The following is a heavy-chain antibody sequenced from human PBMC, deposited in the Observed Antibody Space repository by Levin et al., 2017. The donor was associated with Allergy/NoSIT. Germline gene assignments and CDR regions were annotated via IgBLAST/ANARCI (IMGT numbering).Heavy chain of an antibody. D-gene: IGHD3-10*01. J-gene: IGHJ5*02. V-gene: IGHV3-53*01. CDR2: IYSDGRT. Sequence: AGGSLRLSCAASGFSVSTNYMNWIRQAPGKGLEWVSVIYSDGRTIYADSVKGRVTISRDNLKNTLYLQMNSLGVDDTAVYYCARDQFLHGSASGGWFDPWGQGTLVTVSS. CDR3: ARDQFLHGSASGGWFDP. CDR1: GFSVSTNY.